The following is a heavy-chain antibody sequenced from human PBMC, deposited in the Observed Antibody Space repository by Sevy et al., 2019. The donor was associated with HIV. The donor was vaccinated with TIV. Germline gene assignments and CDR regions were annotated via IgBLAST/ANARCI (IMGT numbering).Heavy chain of an antibody. V-gene: IGHV3-23*01. Sequence: GGSLRLSCAASGFTFSSYAMSWVRQAPGKGLEWVSAISGSGGSTYYADSVKGRFTISRDNSKNTLYLQMNSLGAEDTAVYYCAKVRSSGWFLDAFDIWGQGTMVTVSS. J-gene: IGHJ3*02. CDR2: ISGSGGST. CDR3: AKVRSSGWFLDAFDI. CDR1: GFTFSSYA. D-gene: IGHD6-19*01.